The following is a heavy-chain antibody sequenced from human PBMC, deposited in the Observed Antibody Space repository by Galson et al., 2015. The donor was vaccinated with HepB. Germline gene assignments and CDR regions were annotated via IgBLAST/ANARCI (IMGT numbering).Heavy chain of an antibody. D-gene: IGHD5-24*01. CDR1: GYTFTGYY. Sequence: SVKVSCKASGYTFTGYYMHWVRQAPGQGLEWMGRINPNSGGTNYAQKFQGRVTMTRDTSISTAYMELSRLRSDDTAVYYCARDLQGRSWLQLSYYYYYYMDVWGKGTTVTVSS. CDR2: INPNSGGT. CDR3: ARDLQGRSWLQLSYYYYYYMDV. V-gene: IGHV1-2*06. J-gene: IGHJ6*03.